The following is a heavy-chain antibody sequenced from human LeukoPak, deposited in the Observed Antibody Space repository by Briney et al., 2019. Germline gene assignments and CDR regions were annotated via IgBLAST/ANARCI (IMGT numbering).Heavy chain of an antibody. Sequence: GGSLRLSCEVSGFTFTRYGMHWVRQAPGKGLEWVAVVWHDGSDNGYADSVKGRFTISRDDTKNMLYLQMNSLRAEDTALYYCVRDRTYCSSTSCTRLGMDVWGQGTTVTVSS. J-gene: IGHJ6*01. CDR3: VRDRTYCSSTSCTRLGMDV. CDR2: VWHDGSDN. D-gene: IGHD2-2*01. CDR1: GFTFTRYG. V-gene: IGHV3-33*01.